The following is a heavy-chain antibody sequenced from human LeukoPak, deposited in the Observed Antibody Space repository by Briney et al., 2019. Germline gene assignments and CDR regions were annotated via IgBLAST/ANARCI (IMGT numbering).Heavy chain of an antibody. V-gene: IGHV1-18*01. Sequence: ASVKVSCKASGYTFTSYGISWVRQAPGQGLEWMGWISAYNGNTNYAQKLQGRVTMTTDTSTSKAYMELRSLRSDDTAVYYCARDGQDIVVVPAAISGSVHNWFDPWGQGTLVTVSS. D-gene: IGHD2-2*02. CDR2: ISAYNGNT. J-gene: IGHJ5*02. CDR1: GYTFTSYG. CDR3: ARDGQDIVVVPAAISGSVHNWFDP.